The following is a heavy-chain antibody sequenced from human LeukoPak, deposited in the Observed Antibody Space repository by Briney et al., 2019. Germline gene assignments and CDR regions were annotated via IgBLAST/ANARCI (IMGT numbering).Heavy chain of an antibody. J-gene: IGHJ4*02. CDR2: ISYDGRNK. V-gene: IGHV3-30*18. Sequence: PGGSLRLSCAASGFTFSNSSMHWVRQAPGKGLEWVAVISYDGRNKYYTDSVKGRFTISRDNSKNTVYLQMNSLRAEDTAVYYCAKDHSIAAAGYYFDYWGQGTLVTVSS. CDR1: GFTFSNSS. CDR3: AKDHSIAAAGYYFDY. D-gene: IGHD6-25*01.